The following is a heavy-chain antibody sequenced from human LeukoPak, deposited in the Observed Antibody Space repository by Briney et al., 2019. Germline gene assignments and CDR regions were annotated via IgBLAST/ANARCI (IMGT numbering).Heavy chain of an antibody. CDR3: ASTIVVVPAAIPYYYGMDV. CDR1: GGTFSSYA. Sequence: SVKVSCKASGGTFSSYAISWVRQAPGQGLEWMGGIIPIFGTANYAQKFQGRVTITADKSTSTAYMELSSLRSEDTAVYCCASTIVVVPAAIPYYYGMDVWGKGTTVTVSS. D-gene: IGHD2-2*01. CDR2: IIPIFGTA. V-gene: IGHV1-69*06. J-gene: IGHJ6*04.